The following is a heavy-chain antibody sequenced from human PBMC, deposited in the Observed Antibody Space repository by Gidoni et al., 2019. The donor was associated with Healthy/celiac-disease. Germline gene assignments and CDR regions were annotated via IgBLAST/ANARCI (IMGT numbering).Heavy chain of an antibody. J-gene: IGHJ6*02. CDR2: ISSNGGST. D-gene: IGHD6-13*01. V-gene: IGHV3-64D*06. CDR1: GFTFSSYA. Sequence: EVQLVESGGGLVQPGGSLRLSCSASGFTFSSYAMHWVRQAPGKGLEYVSAISSNGGSTYYADSVKGRFTISRDNSKNTLYLQMSSLRAEDTAVYYCVKAGYSSSWYSYYYYYGMDVWGQGTTVTVSS. CDR3: VKAGYSSSWYSYYYYYGMDV.